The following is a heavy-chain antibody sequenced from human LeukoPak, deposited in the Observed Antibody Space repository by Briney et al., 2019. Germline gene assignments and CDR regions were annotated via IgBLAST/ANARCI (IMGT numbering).Heavy chain of an antibody. CDR3: ASSMVVRHYYYYYMDV. Sequence: SETLSLTCTVSGGSISSYYWSWIRQPPGKGLEWIGYIYYSGSTNYNPSLKSRVTISVDTSKNQFSLKLSSVTAADTAVYYCASSMVVRHYYYYYMDVWGKGTTVTVSS. CDR2: IYYSGST. D-gene: IGHD2-15*01. J-gene: IGHJ6*03. V-gene: IGHV4-59*08. CDR1: GGSISSYY.